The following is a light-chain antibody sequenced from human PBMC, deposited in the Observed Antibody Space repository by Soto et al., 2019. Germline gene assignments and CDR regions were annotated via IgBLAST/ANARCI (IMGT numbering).Light chain of an antibody. V-gene: IGKV3-20*01. J-gene: IGKJ5*01. CDR1: QSVSSNY. Sequence: EIVLTQSPGTLSLSPGERATLSGRASQSVSSNYLAWYQQKPGQAPRLLIYGASSRATGIPERVSGSGSGTDFALTISRLEPESFSVYYCPQYGSSRTFGQGTRLEI. CDR2: GAS. CDR3: PQYGSSRT.